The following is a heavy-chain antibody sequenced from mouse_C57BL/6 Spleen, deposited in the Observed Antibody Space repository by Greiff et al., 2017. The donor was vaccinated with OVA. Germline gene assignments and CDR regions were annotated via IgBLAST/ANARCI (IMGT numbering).Heavy chain of an antibody. CDR3: ARSYGSNYFDY. D-gene: IGHD1-1*01. Sequence: EVKLMESGGGLVKPGGSLKLSCAASGFTFRDYGMHWVRQAPEKGLEWVAYISSGSSTIYYADTVKGRFTISRDNAKNTLFLQMTSLRSEDTAMYYCARSYGSNYFDYWGQGTTLTVSS. V-gene: IGHV5-17*01. CDR1: GFTFRDYG. J-gene: IGHJ2*01. CDR2: ISSGSSTI.